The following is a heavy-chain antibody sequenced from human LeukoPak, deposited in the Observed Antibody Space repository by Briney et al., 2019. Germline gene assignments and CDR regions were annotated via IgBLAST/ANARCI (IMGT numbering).Heavy chain of an antibody. D-gene: IGHD6-19*01. CDR2: ISAYNGNT. V-gene: IGHV1-18*01. CDR3: ARAHRAYAVAGTDY. Sequence: ASVKVSCKASGYTSTSYGISWVRQAPGQGLEWMGWISAYNGNTNYAQKLQGRVTMTTDTSTSTAYMELRSLRSDDTAVYYCARAHRAYAVAGTDYWGQGTLVTVSS. CDR1: GYTSTSYG. J-gene: IGHJ4*02.